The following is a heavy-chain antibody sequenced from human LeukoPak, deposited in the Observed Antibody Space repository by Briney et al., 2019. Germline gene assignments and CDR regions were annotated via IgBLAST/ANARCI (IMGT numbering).Heavy chain of an antibody. V-gene: IGHV4-39*01. CDR2: IYYSGST. CDR1: GGSISSSSYY. CDR3: ARHLVRYYDSRLNDAFDI. Sequence: SETLSLTCTVSGGSISSSSYYWGWIRQPPGKGLEWIGSIYYSGSTYYNPSLKSRVTISVDTSKNQFSLKLSSVTAADTAVYYCARHLVRYYDSRLNDAFDIWGQGTMVTVPS. J-gene: IGHJ3*02. D-gene: IGHD3-22*01.